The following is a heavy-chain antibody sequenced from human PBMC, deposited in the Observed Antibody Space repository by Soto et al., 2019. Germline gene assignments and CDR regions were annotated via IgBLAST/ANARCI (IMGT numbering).Heavy chain of an antibody. D-gene: IGHD1-26*01. CDR2: IKSKTDGGTT. Sequence: EVQLVESGGGLVKPGGSLRLSCAASGFTFSNAWMNWVRQAPGKGLEWVGRIKSKTDGGTTDYAAPVKGRITISRDDSKNPLYLQMNSLKTEDTAVYYWTTDGSIVGATAFDYWGQGTLVTVSS. J-gene: IGHJ4*02. V-gene: IGHV3-15*07. CDR1: GFTFSNAW. CDR3: TTDGSIVGATAFDY.